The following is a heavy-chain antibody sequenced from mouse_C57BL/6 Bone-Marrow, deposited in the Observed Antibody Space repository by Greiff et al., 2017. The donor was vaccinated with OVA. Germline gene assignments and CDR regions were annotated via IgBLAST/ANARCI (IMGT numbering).Heavy chain of an antibody. CDR2: IHPNSGST. V-gene: IGHV1-64*01. CDR3: ATIYYRGSYAKDY. D-gene: IGHD2-14*01. J-gene: IGHJ4*01. Sequence: QVQLQQPGAELVKPGASVKLSCKASGYTFTSYWMHWVKQRPGQGLEWIGMIHPNSGSTNYNEKFKSKATLTVDKSSSTAYMQLSSLTSEDSAVYYCATIYYRGSYAKDYWGQGTSVTVSS. CDR1: GYTFTSYW.